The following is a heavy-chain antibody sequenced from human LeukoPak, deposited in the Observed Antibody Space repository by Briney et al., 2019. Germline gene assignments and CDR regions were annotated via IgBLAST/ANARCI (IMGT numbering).Heavy chain of an antibody. CDR3: AKEPIVVVPLYGMDV. D-gene: IGHD2-2*01. CDR2: ISGSGGST. V-gene: IGHV3-23*01. CDR1: GLALSSDA. J-gene: IGHJ6*02. Sequence: LSRAGAGLALSSDAGGWGLQAPGKGLEWVSAISGSGGSTYYADSVKGRITISRDNSKNTLYLQMNSLRAEDTAVYYCAKEPIVVVPLYGMDVWGQGTTVTVSS.